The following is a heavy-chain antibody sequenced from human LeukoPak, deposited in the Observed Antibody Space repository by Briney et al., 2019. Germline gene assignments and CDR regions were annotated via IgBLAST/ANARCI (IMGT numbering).Heavy chain of an antibody. CDR3: ARSLWFGEPYYYYYYMDV. V-gene: IGHV1-69*13. J-gene: IGHJ6*03. D-gene: IGHD3-10*01. CDR1: GGTFSSYA. Sequence: SVKVSCKASGGTFSSYAISWVRQAPGQGLEWMGGIIPIFGTANYAQKFQGRVTITADESTSTAYMELSSLRSEDTAVYYCARSLWFGEPYYYYYYMDVWGKGTTVTISS. CDR2: IIPIFGTA.